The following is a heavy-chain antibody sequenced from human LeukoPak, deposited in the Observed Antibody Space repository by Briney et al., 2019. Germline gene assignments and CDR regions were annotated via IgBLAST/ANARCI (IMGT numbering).Heavy chain of an antibody. V-gene: IGHV4-59*01. CDR1: GGSIRGFL. CDR3: ARYDYGGNSAWFDP. CDR2: ICYSGGT. J-gene: IGHJ5*02. D-gene: IGHD4-23*01. Sequence: SETLSLTCTVSGGSIRGFLWSWIRQPPGKGLEWIGYICYSGGTYYNPSLMSRVTISVDMSTNQFSLKLTSVTAADTAVYYCARYDYGGNSAWFDPWAREPWSPSPQ.